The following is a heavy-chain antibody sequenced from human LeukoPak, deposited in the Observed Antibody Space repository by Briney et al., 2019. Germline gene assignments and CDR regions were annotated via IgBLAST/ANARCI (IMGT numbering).Heavy chain of an antibody. J-gene: IGHJ4*02. D-gene: IGHD6-13*01. CDR2: IYTSGST. CDR3: ARGSVVAPGIFDY. CDR1: GGSISTFY. V-gene: IGHV4-4*07. Sequence: SETLSLTCTVSGGSISTFYWSWVRQPAGKGLEWIGRIYTSGSTNYNPSLQNRVTLSLDTSKNHFSLKLSSLIAADTAVYYCARGSVVAPGIFDYWGPGTSVTVSS.